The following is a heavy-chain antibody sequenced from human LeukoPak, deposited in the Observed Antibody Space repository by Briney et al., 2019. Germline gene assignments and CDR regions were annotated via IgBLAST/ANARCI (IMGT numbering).Heavy chain of an antibody. CDR1: GFTFSSYA. Sequence: GGSLRLSCAASGFTFSSYAMSWVRQAPGKGLEWVSAISGSGGSTYYADSVKGRFTISRDDAKNLLYLQMNSLRAEDTAVYYCTRMRSWSFDYWGKGTLVTVSS. D-gene: IGHD2-15*01. CDR2: ISGSGGST. CDR3: TRMRSWSFDY. V-gene: IGHV3-23*01. J-gene: IGHJ4*02.